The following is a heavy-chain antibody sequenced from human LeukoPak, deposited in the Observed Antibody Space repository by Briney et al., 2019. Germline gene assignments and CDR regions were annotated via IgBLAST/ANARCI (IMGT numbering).Heavy chain of an antibody. CDR3: ARVRDPLDY. CDR1: GHSISSGGYY. CDR2: IYFSGST. V-gene: IGHV4-31*03. Sequence: SQTLSLTCTVSGHSISSGGYYWSWIRQHPGEGLEWIGYIYFSGSTYYNPSLKSRVTISVDTSKNQFSLKLNSVTAADTAVYFCARVRDPLDYWGQGTLVTVSS. D-gene: IGHD5-24*01. J-gene: IGHJ4*02.